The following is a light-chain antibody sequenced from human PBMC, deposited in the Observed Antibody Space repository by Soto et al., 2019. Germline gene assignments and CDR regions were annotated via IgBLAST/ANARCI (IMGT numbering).Light chain of an antibody. CDR3: QQYDNLPIT. Sequence: DIQMTQSPSSLSASVGDRVTITCQASQDISNYLNWYQQKPGKAPKLLIYDASNLETGVPSRFSGSGSGKDFTFTISSLQPEDIATDYCQQYDNLPITFGQGTRLEIK. J-gene: IGKJ5*01. CDR2: DAS. V-gene: IGKV1-33*01. CDR1: QDISNY.